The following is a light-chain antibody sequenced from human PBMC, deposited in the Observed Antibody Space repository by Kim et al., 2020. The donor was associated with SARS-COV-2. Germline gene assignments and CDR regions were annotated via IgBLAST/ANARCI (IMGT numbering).Light chain of an antibody. V-gene: IGKV1-17*03. Sequence: DIQMTQSPSAMSASVGDRVSITCRASQGISNYLAWFQQKPGEVPKRLIYVASNLQSGVPSRFSGSGSGTEFTLTISSLQPEDFAIYSCLQYNDYPRTFGQGTKVDIK. CDR1: QGISNY. CDR3: LQYNDYPRT. J-gene: IGKJ1*01. CDR2: VAS.